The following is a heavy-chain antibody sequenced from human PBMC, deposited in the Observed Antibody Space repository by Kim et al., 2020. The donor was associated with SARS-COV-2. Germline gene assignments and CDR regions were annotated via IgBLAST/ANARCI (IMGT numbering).Heavy chain of an antibody. CDR3: AKDASGSIDY. J-gene: IGHJ4*02. D-gene: IGHD3-22*01. V-gene: IGHV3-9*01. CDR2: SI. Sequence: SIDYANSVKGRFTVSRDNDKNSLYLQLNSLRTEDTAFYYCAKDASGSIDYWGQGTLVTVSS.